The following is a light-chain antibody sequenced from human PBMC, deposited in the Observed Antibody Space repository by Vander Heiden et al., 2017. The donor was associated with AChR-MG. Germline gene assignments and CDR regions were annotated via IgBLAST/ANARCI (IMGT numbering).Light chain of an antibody. V-gene: IGLV2-14*03. Sequence: QSATTQPASVSGTPGQSVAISCTGTSDDIGGNNYGSCYQHHPGNAPKVIFFDVSMRPSVVSNRFAGSKSGNTASLTISVLQAEDEADYYSSSYTGSSTLVFGGGTKVSVL. J-gene: IGLJ3*02. CDR3: SSYTGSSTLV. CDR2: DVS. CDR1: SDDIGGNNY.